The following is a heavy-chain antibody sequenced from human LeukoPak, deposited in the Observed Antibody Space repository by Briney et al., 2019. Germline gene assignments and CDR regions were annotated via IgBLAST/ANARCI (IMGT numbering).Heavy chain of an antibody. Sequence: ASVKLSTKSYEYTFTIYAMNWVRQTHGKRIERMGWINTNTGNSTYAQGFRGRFVFSLYTSVSTAYLKISSLKAEDTAVYYCARHGPYYYFDYWGQGTLVTVSS. V-gene: IGHV7-4-1*02. CDR1: EYTFTIYA. D-gene: IGHD1-26*01. J-gene: IGHJ4*02. CDR2: INTNTGNS. CDR3: ARHGPYYYFDY.